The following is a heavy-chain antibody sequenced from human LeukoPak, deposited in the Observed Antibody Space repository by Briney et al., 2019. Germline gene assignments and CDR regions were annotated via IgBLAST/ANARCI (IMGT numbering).Heavy chain of an antibody. J-gene: IGHJ4*02. CDR2: IKSKTDGGTT. CDR1: GFTFSNAW. D-gene: IGHD3-22*01. V-gene: IGHV3-15*01. CDR3: TTRNYYDSSGYVDY. Sequence: PGGSLRLSCAASGFTFSNAWMSWVRQAPGKGLEWVGRIKSKTDGGTTDYAAPVKGRFTISRDDSKNTLYLQMNSLKTEDTAVYYCTTRNYYDSSGYVDYWGQGTLVTVSS.